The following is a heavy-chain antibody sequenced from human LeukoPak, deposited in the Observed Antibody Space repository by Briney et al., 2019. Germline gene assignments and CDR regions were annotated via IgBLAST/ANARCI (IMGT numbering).Heavy chain of an antibody. J-gene: IGHJ5*02. CDR2: INPSGGST. CDR1: GYTVTSYY. D-gene: IGHD3-3*01. V-gene: IGHV1-46*01. CDR3: ARSITIFWRPNWGFDP. Sequence: ASVKVSCKASGYTVTSYYMHWVRQAPGQGLEWMGIINPSGGSTSYAQKFQGRVTMTRDMSTSTVYMELSSLRSEDTAVYYCARSITIFWRPNWGFDPWGQGTLVTVSS.